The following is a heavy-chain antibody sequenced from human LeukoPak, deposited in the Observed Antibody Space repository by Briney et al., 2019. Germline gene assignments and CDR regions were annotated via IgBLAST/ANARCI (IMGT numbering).Heavy chain of an antibody. CDR2: ISGSGGST. D-gene: IGHD6-19*01. Sequence: GGTLRLSCAASGFTFSSYGMSWVRQAPGKGLEWVSAISGSGGSTYYADSVKGRFTISRDNSKNTLYLQMNSLRAEDTAVYYCAKDLGGSGWYADYWGQGTLVTVSS. V-gene: IGHV3-23*01. CDR3: AKDLGGSGWYADY. CDR1: GFTFSSYG. J-gene: IGHJ4*02.